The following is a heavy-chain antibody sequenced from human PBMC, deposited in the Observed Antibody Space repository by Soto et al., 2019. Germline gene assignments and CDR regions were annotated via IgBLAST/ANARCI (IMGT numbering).Heavy chain of an antibody. J-gene: IGHJ4*02. D-gene: IGHD6-19*01. Sequence: QVQLVQSGAEVKKPGASVKVSCKASGYTFTSYDINWVRQAAGQGLEWMGWINLNSGDTDSAQKFQGRLTMTRDTSISTAYMELSSPTSEDTAVYYCARGRGWRDYWGQGTLVTVSS. V-gene: IGHV1-8*01. CDR2: INLNSGDT. CDR1: GYTFTSYD. CDR3: ARGRGWRDY.